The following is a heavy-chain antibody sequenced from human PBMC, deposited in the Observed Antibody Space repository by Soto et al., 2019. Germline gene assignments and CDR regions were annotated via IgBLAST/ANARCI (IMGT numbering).Heavy chain of an antibody. D-gene: IGHD5-12*01. V-gene: IGHV4-59*01. Sequence: QVQLQQSGPGLMKPSETLSLTCTVSGDSITSSYWSWFRQPPGKGLEYIGFIFYTGITSYNPSLKSRATISMNTSKNQFSLSLTSVTAADTAVYYCATGAGRDGYNTARGQGTLVTVS. J-gene: IGHJ4*02. CDR1: GDSITSSY. CDR2: IFYTGIT. CDR3: ATGAGRDGYNTA.